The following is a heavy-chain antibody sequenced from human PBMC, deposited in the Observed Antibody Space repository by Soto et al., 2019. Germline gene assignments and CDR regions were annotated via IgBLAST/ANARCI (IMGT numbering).Heavy chain of an antibody. CDR3: VRDTMRASAAASLDY. CDR2: ISVSGNII. Sequence: PGGSLRLSCAASGFTFSRYDMHWVRQPTGKGLEWISYISVSGNIIKYAESVKGRFTISRDNAENSLHLHMSNLRVDDTALYFCVRDTMRASAAASLDYWGQGTQVTVSS. CDR1: GFTFSRYD. J-gene: IGHJ4*02. V-gene: IGHV3-48*03. D-gene: IGHD2-2*01.